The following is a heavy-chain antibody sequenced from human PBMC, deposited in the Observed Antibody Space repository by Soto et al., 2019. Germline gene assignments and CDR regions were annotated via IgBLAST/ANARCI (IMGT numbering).Heavy chain of an antibody. J-gene: IGHJ4*02. CDR3: AKVLGDD. Sequence: QVQLVESGGGVVQPGRSLRLSCAASGFTFSSYGMHWVRQAPGKGLEWVAVISYDGSNKYYADSVKGRFTISRDNSKNTLYLQMNSLRAEDTAVYYCAKVLGDDRGQGTLVTVSS. CDR2: ISYDGSNK. CDR1: GFTFSSYG. V-gene: IGHV3-30*18.